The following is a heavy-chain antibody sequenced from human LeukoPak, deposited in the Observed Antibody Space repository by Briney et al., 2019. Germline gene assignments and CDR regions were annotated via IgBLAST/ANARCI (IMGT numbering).Heavy chain of an antibody. CDR1: GYTFTSYG. CDR3: ARESERITIFGVANLSYYYYGMDV. CDR2: ISAYNGNT. D-gene: IGHD3-3*01. Sequence: ASVKVSCKASGYTFTSYGTSWVRQAPGQGLEWMGWISAYNGNTNYAQKLQGRVTMTTDTSTSTAYIELRSLRSDDTAVYYCARESERITIFGVANLSYYYYGMDVWGQGTTVTVSS. J-gene: IGHJ6*02. V-gene: IGHV1-18*01.